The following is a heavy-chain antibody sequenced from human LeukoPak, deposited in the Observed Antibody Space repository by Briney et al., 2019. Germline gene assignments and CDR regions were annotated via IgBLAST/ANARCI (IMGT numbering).Heavy chain of an antibody. CDR1: GFTFSSYW. J-gene: IGHJ3*02. V-gene: IGHV3-74*01. CDR3: AREPDILTGYDAFDI. D-gene: IGHD3-9*01. CDR2: INSDGSST. Sequence: PGGSLRLSCAASGFTFSSYWMHWVRQAPGKGLVWVSRINSDGSSTSYADSVKGRFTISRDNAKNTLYLQMNSLRAEDTAVYYCAREPDILTGYDAFDIWGQGTMATVSS.